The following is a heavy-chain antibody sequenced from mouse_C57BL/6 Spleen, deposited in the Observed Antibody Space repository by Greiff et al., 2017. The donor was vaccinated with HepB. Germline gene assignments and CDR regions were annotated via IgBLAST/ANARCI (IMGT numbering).Heavy chain of an antibody. V-gene: IGHV5-17*01. CDR3: GRAATERDYAMDY. J-gene: IGHJ4*01. Sequence: EVKLMESGGGLVKPGGSLKLSCAASGFTFSDYGMHWVRQAPEKGLEWVAYISSGSSTIYYADTVKGRFTISRDNAKNTLFLQMTSLRSEDTAMYYCGRAATERDYAMDYWGQGTSVTVSS. CDR2: ISSGSSTI. CDR1: GFTFSDYG. D-gene: IGHD1-2*01.